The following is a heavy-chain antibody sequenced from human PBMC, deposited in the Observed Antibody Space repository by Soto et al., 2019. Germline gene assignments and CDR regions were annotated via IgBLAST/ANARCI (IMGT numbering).Heavy chain of an antibody. CDR2: ITPNFHTP. CDR3: AVAMVREILIFESSGMHV. CDR1: GGSFNNYA. Sequence: QVHLVQSGAEVKKPGSSVKVSCKTSGGSFNNYAVSWVRQAPGQGLEWMGGITPNFHTPNYAQKFQDRVTIIADESTGTVYMELRSLRSIDTAVYYCAVAMVREILIFESSGMHVWGQGTTVIVSS. V-gene: IGHV1-69*01. J-gene: IGHJ6*02. D-gene: IGHD3-10*01.